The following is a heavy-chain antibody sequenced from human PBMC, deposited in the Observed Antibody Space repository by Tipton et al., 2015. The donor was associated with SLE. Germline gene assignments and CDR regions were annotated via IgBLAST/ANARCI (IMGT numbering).Heavy chain of an antibody. CDR2: IYYSGST. CDR1: GGSISGDY. V-gene: IGHV4-39*07. CDR3: ARDRWGVIKGGDDAFDI. D-gene: IGHD2-21*01. J-gene: IGHJ3*02. Sequence: TLSHTCVVYGGSISGDYWGWIRQPPGKGLEWIGSIYYSGSTYYNPSLKSRVTISVDTSKNQFSLKLSSVTAADTAVYYCARDRWGVIKGGDDAFDIWGQGTMVTVSS.